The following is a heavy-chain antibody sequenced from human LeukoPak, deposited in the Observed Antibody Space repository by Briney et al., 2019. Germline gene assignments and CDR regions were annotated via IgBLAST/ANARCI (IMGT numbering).Heavy chain of an antibody. CDR3: ARGNYDSSGYYWSPNGMDV. V-gene: IGHV3-53*01. CDR1: GFTFSSYA. D-gene: IGHD3-22*01. Sequence: PGGSLRLSCAASGFTFSSYAMSWVRQAPGKGLEWVSVIYSGGSTYYADSVKGRFTISRDNSKNTLYLQMNSLRAEDTAVYYCARGNYDSSGYYWSPNGMDVWGQGTTVTVSS. CDR2: IYSGGST. J-gene: IGHJ6*02.